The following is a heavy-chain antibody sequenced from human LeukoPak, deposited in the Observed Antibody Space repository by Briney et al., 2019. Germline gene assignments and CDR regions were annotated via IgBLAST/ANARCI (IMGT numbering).Heavy chain of an antibody. CDR1: GGSISSYY. J-gene: IGHJ4*02. Sequence: SETLSLTCTVSGGSISSYYWSWIRQPPGKGLEWIGYIYYSGSTNYNPSLKSRVTISVDTSKNQFSLKLSSVTAEDTAVYYCVADYYGSGSYGMNFDYWGQGTRVTVSS. V-gene: IGHV4-59*01. CDR2: IYYSGST. CDR3: VADYYGSGSYGMNFDY. D-gene: IGHD3-10*01.